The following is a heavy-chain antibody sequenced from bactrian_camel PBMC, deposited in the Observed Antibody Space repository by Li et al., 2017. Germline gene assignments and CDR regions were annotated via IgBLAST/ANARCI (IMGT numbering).Heavy chain of an antibody. D-gene: IGHD6*01. CDR3: HTGGSYDGSCEDVRQNY. J-gene: IGHJ4*01. Sequence: HVQLVESGGGSVQTGETLTLSSTASGFNVGDWDMAWYRQAPGQEREAVSCITWTPGHSYYRDGVKGRFTISKDNAKNMLYLQLNSLKPEDTARYYCHTGGSYDGSCEDVRQNYWGQGTQVTVS. CDR2: ITWTPGHS. V-gene: IGHV3S60*01. CDR1: GFNVGDWD.